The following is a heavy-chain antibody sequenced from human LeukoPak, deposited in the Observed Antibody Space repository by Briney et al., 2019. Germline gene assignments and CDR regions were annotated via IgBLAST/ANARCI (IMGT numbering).Heavy chain of an antibody. CDR2: ISGSGGST. V-gene: IGHV3-23*01. D-gene: IGHD3-10*01. J-gene: IGHJ4*02. CDR3: ANDYYGSGSLDY. CDR1: GFTFSNAW. Sequence: GGSLRLSCAASGFTFSNAWMSWVRQAPGKGLEWVSAISGSGGSTYYADSVKGRFTISRDNSKNTLYLQMNSLRAEDTAVYYCANDYYGSGSLDYWGQGTLVTVSS.